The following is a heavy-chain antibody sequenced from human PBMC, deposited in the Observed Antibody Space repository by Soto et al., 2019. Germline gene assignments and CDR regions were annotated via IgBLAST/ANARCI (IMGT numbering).Heavy chain of an antibody. V-gene: IGHV1-69*13. D-gene: IGHD1-1*01. J-gene: IGHJ2*01. Sequence: GASVKVSCKASGGTFSNYPMSWVRQAPGQGLEWMGGIIPIFGTTNYAQKFQGRVTITADESTSTAYMELSSLRSEDTAVFFCARGNHIRLEWWYSDLWVNRSLVTVSS. CDR3: ARGNHIRLEWWYSDL. CDR1: GGTFSNYP. CDR2: IIPIFGTT.